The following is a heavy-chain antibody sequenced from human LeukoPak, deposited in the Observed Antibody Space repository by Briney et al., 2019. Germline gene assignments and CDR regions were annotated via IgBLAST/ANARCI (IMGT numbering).Heavy chain of an antibody. V-gene: IGHV4-34*01. CDR2: INHSGST. CDR1: GGSFSGYY. D-gene: IGHD2-15*01. Sequence: PSETLSLTCAVYGGSFSGYYWSWIRQPPGKGLEWIGEINHSGSTNYNPSLKSRVTISVDTSKNQFSLKLSSVTAADTAVYYCARGGCSGGSCYLGGGNFDYWGQGTLVTVSS. J-gene: IGHJ4*02. CDR3: ARGGCSGGSCYLGGGNFDY.